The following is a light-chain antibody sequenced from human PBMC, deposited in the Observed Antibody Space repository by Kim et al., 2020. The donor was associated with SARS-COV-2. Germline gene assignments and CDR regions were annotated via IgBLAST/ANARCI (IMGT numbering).Light chain of an antibody. CDR2: DVS. Sequence: GQSITISCTGTSSDVGGYNYVSWYQHHPGKAPKLIIYDVSERPSGVSNRFSGSKSGNTASLTISGRQAEDESDYYCTSYRTRSTYVFGTGTKVTVL. V-gene: IGLV2-14*03. CDR3: TSYRTRSTYV. J-gene: IGLJ1*01. CDR1: SSDVGGYNY.